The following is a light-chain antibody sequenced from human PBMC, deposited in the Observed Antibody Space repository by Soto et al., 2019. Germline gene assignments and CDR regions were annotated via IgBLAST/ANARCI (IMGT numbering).Light chain of an antibody. V-gene: IGKV3-15*01. CDR1: PSVSSS. CDR2: DAS. J-gene: IGKJ4*01. CDR3: QQYNNWPLT. Sequence: EIVMTQSPATLSVSPGERATLSCRASPSVSSSLAWYQQKPGRAPRLLIYDASTRATGIPARFSGSGSGTDFTLTISSLQSEDFAIYYCQQYNNWPLTFGGGTTVEIK.